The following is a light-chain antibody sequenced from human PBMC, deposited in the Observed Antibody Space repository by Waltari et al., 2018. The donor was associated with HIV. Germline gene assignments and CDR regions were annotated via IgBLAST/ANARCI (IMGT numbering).Light chain of an antibody. CDR3: CAYTGSSTHAV. J-gene: IGLJ2*01. Sequence: QSALTQPASVSGSPGQSITISCTGTSSDIGGYDYVSWYQQHPGKAPKLMIYDVSKRPAGVSNRFSGSRSGNTASLTISGLQAEDEADYYCCAYTGSSTHAVFGGGTKLTVL. CDR1: SSDIGGYDY. CDR2: DVS. V-gene: IGLV2-14*01.